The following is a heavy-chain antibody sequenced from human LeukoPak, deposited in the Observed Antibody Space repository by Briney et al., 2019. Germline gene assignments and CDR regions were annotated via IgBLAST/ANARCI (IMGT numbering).Heavy chain of an antibody. V-gene: IGHV3-33*01. CDR2: IWYDGSNK. Sequence: GGSLRLSCAASGFAFSSYGMHWVRQAPGKGLEWVAVIWYDGSNKYYADSVKGRFTISRDNSKNTLYLQMNSLRAEDTAVYYCARDLKYCTNGVCYRRLDYWGQGTLVTVSP. D-gene: IGHD2-8*01. CDR1: GFAFSSYG. CDR3: ARDLKYCTNGVCYRRLDY. J-gene: IGHJ4*02.